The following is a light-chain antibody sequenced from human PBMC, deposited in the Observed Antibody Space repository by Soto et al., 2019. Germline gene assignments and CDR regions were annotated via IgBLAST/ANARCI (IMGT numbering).Light chain of an antibody. V-gene: IGKV1-39*01. CDR1: QSISSF. CDR2: ATS. CDR3: QQSYGTPYT. J-gene: IGKJ2*01. Sequence: DIQMTQSPTSLSASVGDRVTITCRASQSISSFLNWYQQKSGTAPKLLISATSSLQSGVPSRFSGSGSGTDFTLTIGSLQPEYFAPYSCQQSYGTPYTFGQGTKLEIK.